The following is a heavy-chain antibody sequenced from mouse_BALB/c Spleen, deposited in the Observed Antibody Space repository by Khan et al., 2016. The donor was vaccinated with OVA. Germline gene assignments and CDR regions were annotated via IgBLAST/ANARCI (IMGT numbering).Heavy chain of an antibody. J-gene: IGHJ4*01. V-gene: IGHV2-6-5*01. CDR1: GFSLSDYG. D-gene: IGHD1-1*02. CDR3: AKGVWSYDYTLDY. CDR2: IWGGGST. Sequence: QIQLVQSGPGLVAPSQNLSLTCTVSGFSLSDYGVSWIRQPPGKGLEWLGVIWGGGSTYYNSDLKSRLSISKDNSKSQVFLKMSSLQSDDTAMFYCAKGVWSYDYTLDYWGQGTSVTVSS.